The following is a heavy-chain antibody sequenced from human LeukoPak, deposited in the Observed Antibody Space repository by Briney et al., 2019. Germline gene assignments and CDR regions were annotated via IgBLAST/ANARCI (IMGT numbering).Heavy chain of an antibody. V-gene: IGHV3-66*01. CDR1: GFTVSSNY. J-gene: IGHJ5*02. D-gene: IGHD4-17*01. CDR3: ARGSYAYWFGP. Sequence: PGGSLRLSCAASGFTVSSNYMSWVRQAPGKGLEWVSVIYSGGSTYYADSVKGRFTISRDNSKNTLYLQMNSLRAEDTAVYYCARGSYAYWFGPWGQGTLVTVSS. CDR2: IYSGGST.